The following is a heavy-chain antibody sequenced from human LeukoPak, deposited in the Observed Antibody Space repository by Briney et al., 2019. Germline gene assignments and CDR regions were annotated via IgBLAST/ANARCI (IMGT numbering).Heavy chain of an antibody. CDR2: TYYRSKWYN. CDR1: GDSVSSNSAA. Sequence: SQTLSLTCAISGDSVSSNSAAWNWIRQSPSRGLEWLGRTYYRSKWYNDYAVSVKSRITINPDTSKNQFSLQLNSVTPEDTAVYYCARDPHIVVVPAAMRSDNWFDPWGQGTLVTVSS. V-gene: IGHV6-1*01. J-gene: IGHJ5*02. D-gene: IGHD2-2*01. CDR3: ARDPHIVVVPAAMRSDNWFDP.